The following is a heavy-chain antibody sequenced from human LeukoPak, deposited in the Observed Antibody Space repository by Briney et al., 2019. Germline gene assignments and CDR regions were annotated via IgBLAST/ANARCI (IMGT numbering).Heavy chain of an antibody. D-gene: IGHD2-2*01. Sequence: SETLSLTCTVSGGSISSYYWSWIRQPPGKGLEWIGYIYTSGSTNYNPSLKSRVTISVDTSKNQFSLKLSSVTAADTAVYYCARRYCSSTSCPDAWAFDIWGQGTMVTVSS. J-gene: IGHJ3*02. CDR1: GGSISSYY. CDR3: ARRYCSSTSCPDAWAFDI. CDR2: IYTSGST. V-gene: IGHV4-4*09.